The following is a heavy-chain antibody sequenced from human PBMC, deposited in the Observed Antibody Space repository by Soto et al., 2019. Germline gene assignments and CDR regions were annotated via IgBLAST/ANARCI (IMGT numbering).Heavy chain of an antibody. V-gene: IGHV3-53*04. Sequence: EVQLVESGGGLVQPGGSLRLSCAASGFTVSSNYMSWVRQAPGKGLEWVSVIYSGGSTYYADSVKGRFTISRHNSKNTLYLQMNSLRAEDTAVYYCAISWNYRIYYYYMDVWGKGTTVTVSS. CDR3: AISWNYRIYYYYMDV. J-gene: IGHJ6*03. CDR2: IYSGGST. CDR1: GFTVSSNY. D-gene: IGHD1-7*01.